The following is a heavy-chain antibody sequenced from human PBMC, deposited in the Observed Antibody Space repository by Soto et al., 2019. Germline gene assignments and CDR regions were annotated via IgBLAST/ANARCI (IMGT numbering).Heavy chain of an antibody. Sequence: QVQLQESGPGLVKPSQTLSLTCTVSGGSISSGDYYWSWIRQPPGKGLEWIGYIYYSGSTYYNPSLKSRVTISVDTSKNQFSLKLSSVTAADTAVYYCARGRVCSSTSCYYYGMDVWAQGTTVTVSS. J-gene: IGHJ6*02. V-gene: IGHV4-30-4*01. CDR1: GGSISSGDYY. CDR2: IYYSGST. CDR3: ARGRVCSSTSCYYYGMDV. D-gene: IGHD2-2*01.